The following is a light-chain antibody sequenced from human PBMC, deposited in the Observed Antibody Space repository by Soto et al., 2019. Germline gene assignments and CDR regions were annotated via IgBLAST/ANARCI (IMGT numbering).Light chain of an antibody. Sequence: QSVLTQPPSVSGAPGRRVTISCTGSGSNIGAGYDVHWYQQLPGTAPKLLIFANIIRPSGVPDRFSGSKSGASASLAITGLRAEDEADYYCQSYESSLSGYVFGTGTKVTVL. CDR2: ANI. V-gene: IGLV1-40*01. CDR3: QSYESSLSGYV. CDR1: GSNIGAGYD. J-gene: IGLJ1*01.